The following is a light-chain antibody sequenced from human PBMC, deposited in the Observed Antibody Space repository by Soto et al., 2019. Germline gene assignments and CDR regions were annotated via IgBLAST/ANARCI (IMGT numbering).Light chain of an antibody. Sequence: DIQMTQSPSSLSASVGDRVTITCRASQNISTFLNWYQQEPGKAPKLLIYAASSLQGGVPSRFSRSGSGTDFTLTITSLQPEDFASHYCQQSYSTWCTFGQGTKLEIK. CDR1: QNISTF. V-gene: IGKV1-39*01. CDR3: QQSYSTWCT. J-gene: IGKJ2*02. CDR2: AAS.